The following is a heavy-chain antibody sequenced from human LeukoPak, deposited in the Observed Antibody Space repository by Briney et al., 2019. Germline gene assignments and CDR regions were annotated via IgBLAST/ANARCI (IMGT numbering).Heavy chain of an antibody. V-gene: IGHV3-30*18. J-gene: IGHJ6*02. Sequence: GGSLRLSCAASGFTFSSYGMHWVRQAPGKGLEWVAVISYDGSNKYYADSVKGRFTISRDNSKNTLYLQMNSLRAEDTAVYYCAKDLIRVATIFYYGMDVWGQGTTVTVSS. CDR1: GFTFSSYG. D-gene: IGHD5-12*01. CDR3: AKDLIRVATIFYYGMDV. CDR2: ISYDGSNK.